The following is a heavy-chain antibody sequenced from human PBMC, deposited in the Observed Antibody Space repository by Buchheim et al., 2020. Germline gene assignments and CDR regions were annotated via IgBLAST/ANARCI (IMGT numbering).Heavy chain of an antibody. CDR1: GFTFSSYS. J-gene: IGHJ6*02. Sequence: EVQLVESGGGLVKPGGSLRLSCAASGFTFSSYSMNWVRQAPGKGLEWVSSIRSSSSYIYYADSVKGRFTLSSDNAKNSLFPQMNSLRAEDTAVYYCARDLGYSGYDDYYYYGMDVWGQGTT. D-gene: IGHD5-12*01. CDR3: ARDLGYSGYDDYYYYGMDV. CDR2: IRSSSSYI. V-gene: IGHV3-21*01.